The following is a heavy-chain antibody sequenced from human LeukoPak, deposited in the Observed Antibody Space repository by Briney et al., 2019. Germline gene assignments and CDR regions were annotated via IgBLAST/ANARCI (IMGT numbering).Heavy chain of an antibody. CDR1: GGSISSYY. J-gene: IGHJ4*02. CDR2: IYYSGTT. CDR3: ARHGGSYFYY. V-gene: IGHV4-59*08. D-gene: IGHD1-26*01. Sequence: SETLSLTCTVSGGSISSYYWSWIRQAPGKGLEWIGYIYYSGTTKYNPSLMGRVSISVDTSKNQFSLRLSSVAAADTAVYYCARHGGSYFYYWGQGTLVTVSS.